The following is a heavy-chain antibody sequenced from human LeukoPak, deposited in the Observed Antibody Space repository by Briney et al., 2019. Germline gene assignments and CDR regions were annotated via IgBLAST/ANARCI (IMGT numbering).Heavy chain of an antibody. D-gene: IGHD3-10*01. V-gene: IGHV3-33*01. CDR1: GFTFSSYG. J-gene: IGHJ5*02. CDR3: ARDNYYGSGSYYSWFDP. CDR2: IWYDGSNK. Sequence: TGGSLRLSCAASGFTFSSYGMHWVRQAPGKGLEWVAVIWYDGSNKYYADSVKGRFTISRDNSKNTLYLQMNSLRAEDTAVYYCARDNYYGSGSYYSWFDPWGQGTLVTVSS.